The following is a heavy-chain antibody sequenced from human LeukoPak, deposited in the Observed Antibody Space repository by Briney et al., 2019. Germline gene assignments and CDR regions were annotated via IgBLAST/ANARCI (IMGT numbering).Heavy chain of an antibody. V-gene: IGHV3-23*01. CDR3: AKQDSVWSFDAFDI. D-gene: IGHD3-10*01. CDR2: ISGSGGST. Sequence: PGGSLRLSCAASGFTVSSNYMSWVRQAPGKGLEWVSAISGSGGSTYYADSVKGRFTISRDNSKNTLYLQMNSLRAEDTAVYYCAKQDSVWSFDAFDIWGQGTMVTVSS. J-gene: IGHJ3*02. CDR1: GFTVSSNY.